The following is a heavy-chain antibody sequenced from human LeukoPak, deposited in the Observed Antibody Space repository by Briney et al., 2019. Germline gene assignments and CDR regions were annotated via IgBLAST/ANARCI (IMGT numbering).Heavy chain of an antibody. CDR3: ATGGYYGSGNDFRFDP. J-gene: IGHJ5*02. Sequence: SETLSLTCAVYGGSFSGYYWSWIRQPSGKGLEWIGEINHSGSTNYNPSLKSRVTISVDTSKNQFSLKLSSVTAADTAVYYCATGGYYGSGNDFRFDPWGQGTLVTVSS. CDR1: GGSFSGYY. D-gene: IGHD3-10*01. V-gene: IGHV4-34*01. CDR2: INHSGST.